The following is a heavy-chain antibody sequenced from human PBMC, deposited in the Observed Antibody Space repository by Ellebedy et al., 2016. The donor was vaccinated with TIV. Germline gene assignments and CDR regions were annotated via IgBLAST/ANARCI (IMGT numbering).Heavy chain of an antibody. J-gene: IGHJ3*02. CDR3: ARDPQGVAATYDAFDT. CDR2: ISGSSGWT. CDR1: GFSFTNHA. D-gene: IGHD6-13*01. V-gene: IGHV3-23*01. Sequence: GESLKISXAASGFSFTNHAISWVRQAPGKGLEWVSAISGSSGWTYYADSVKGRFTISRDNSRNTMYLEMDSLRAEDTGIYYCARDPQGVAATYDAFDTWGQGTMVIVSS.